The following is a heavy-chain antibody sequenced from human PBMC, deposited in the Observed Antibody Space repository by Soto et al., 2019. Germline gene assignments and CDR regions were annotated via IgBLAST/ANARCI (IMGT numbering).Heavy chain of an antibody. CDR2: INTDGGSS. D-gene: IGHD2-2*01. CDR3: AREARYCRRTSCYQRAFGT. Sequence: EVQLVESGGDLVQPGGSLSLSCAASGFTFSGHWMHWVRQVPGEGLEWVSRINTDGGSSAYADSVKGRFTISRDNAKNTLTLHMNGMRAEDTAVYYCAREARYCRRTSCYQRAFGTWGQGTTVTVSS. V-gene: IGHV3-74*03. CDR1: GFTFSGHW. J-gene: IGHJ3*02.